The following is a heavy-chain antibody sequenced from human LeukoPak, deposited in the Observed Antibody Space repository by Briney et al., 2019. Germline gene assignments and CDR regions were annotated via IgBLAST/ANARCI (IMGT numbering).Heavy chain of an antibody. CDR3: AKSITMVRGVIKD. Sequence: GGSLRLSCAASGFTFSSYAMHWVRQAPGKGLEWVAVISYDGSNKYYADSVKGRFTISRDNSKNTLYLQMNSLRAEDTAVYYCAKSITMVRGVIKDWGQGTLVTVSS. J-gene: IGHJ4*02. D-gene: IGHD3-10*01. CDR2: ISYDGSNK. CDR1: GFTFSSYA. V-gene: IGHV3-30*04.